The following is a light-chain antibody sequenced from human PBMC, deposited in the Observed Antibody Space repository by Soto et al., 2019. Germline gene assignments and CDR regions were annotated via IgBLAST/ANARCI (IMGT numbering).Light chain of an antibody. CDR3: EQLNSYPPA. CDR2: AAS. V-gene: IGKV1-9*01. Sequence: DIQLTQSPSFLSASVGDRVTITCRASQGISSYLAWYQQKPGKAPNLLIYAASTLQSGVPSRFSGSGYGTEFTLTISSLQPEDFATYYCEQLNSYPPAFGPGTKVDIK. J-gene: IGKJ3*01. CDR1: QGISSY.